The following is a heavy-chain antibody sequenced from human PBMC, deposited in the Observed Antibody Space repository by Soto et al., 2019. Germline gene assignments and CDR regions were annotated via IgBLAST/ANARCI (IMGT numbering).Heavy chain of an antibody. CDR3: ARVMGVGGLYYYGMEV. Sequence: ASVKVSCKASGYTFTSYAMHWVRQAPGQRLQWMGWINAGNGNTKYSQKFQGRVTITRDTSASTAYMELSSLRSEDTAVYYCARVMGVGGLYYYGMEVWGQGTTVTVSS. CDR1: GYTFTSYA. V-gene: IGHV1-3*01. J-gene: IGHJ6*02. CDR2: INAGNGNT. D-gene: IGHD3-16*01.